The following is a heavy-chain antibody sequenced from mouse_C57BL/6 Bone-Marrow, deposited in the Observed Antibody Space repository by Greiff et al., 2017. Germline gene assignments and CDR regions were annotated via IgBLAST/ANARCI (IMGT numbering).Heavy chain of an antibody. D-gene: IGHD2-2*01. V-gene: IGHV5-12*01. J-gene: IGHJ4*01. CDR3: ARLGDFYYAYDPYAMDY. CDR2: ISNGGGST. Sequence: EVQLVESGGGLVQPGGSLKLSCAASGFTFRDYYMYWVRQTPEKRLEWVAYISNGGGSTYYPDTVKGRFTISRDNANNTLYLQMSRLKSEDTAMYYCARLGDFYYAYDPYAMDYWGQGTSVTVSS. CDR1: GFTFRDYY.